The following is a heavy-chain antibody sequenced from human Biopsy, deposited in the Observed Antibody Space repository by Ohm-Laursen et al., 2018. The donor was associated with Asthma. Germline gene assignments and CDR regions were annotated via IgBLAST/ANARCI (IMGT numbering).Heavy chain of an antibody. J-gene: IGHJ6*02. CDR2: ISYDGSNK. D-gene: IGHD3-3*01. CDR1: GFTFSRYG. Sequence: SLRLSCAASGFTFSRYGMYWVRQAPGKGLEWVAVISYDGSNKYYADSVKGRFTISRDNSKNTLYLQMNSLRAGDTAVYYCAKDTEGRYDFWSGLSYNYYGMDVWGQGTTVTVSS. V-gene: IGHV3-30*18. CDR3: AKDTEGRYDFWSGLSYNYYGMDV.